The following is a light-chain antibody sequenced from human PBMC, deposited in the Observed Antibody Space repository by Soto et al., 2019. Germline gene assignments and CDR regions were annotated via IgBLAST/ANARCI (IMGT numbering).Light chain of an antibody. CDR3: QTWDSWTAV. Sequence: SYELTQPPSVSVSPGQTASITCSGDKLGDKYACWYQQKPGQSPVLVIYQDDKRPSGIPERFSGSNSGNTATLTISGTQAMDEADYYCQTWDSWTAVFGGGTKLTVL. CDR2: QDD. J-gene: IGLJ2*01. V-gene: IGLV3-1*01. CDR1: KLGDKY.